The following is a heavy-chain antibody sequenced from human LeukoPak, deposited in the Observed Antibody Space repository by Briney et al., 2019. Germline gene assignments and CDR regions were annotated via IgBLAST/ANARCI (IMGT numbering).Heavy chain of an antibody. V-gene: IGHV3-7*01. CDR1: GFTFSSYW. J-gene: IGHJ3*02. Sequence: GGSLRLSCAASGFTFSSYWMSWVRQAPGKGLEWVANIKQDGSEKYYVDSVKGRFTISRDNAKNSLYLQMNSLRAEDTAVYYCARDHYLTPYYYDSSGYGLVGAFDIWGQGTMVTVSS. D-gene: IGHD3-22*01. CDR3: ARDHYLTPYYYDSSGYGLVGAFDI. CDR2: IKQDGSEK.